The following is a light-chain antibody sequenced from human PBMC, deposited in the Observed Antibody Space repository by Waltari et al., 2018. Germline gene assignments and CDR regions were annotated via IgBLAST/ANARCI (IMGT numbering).Light chain of an antibody. CDR2: EVK. CDR1: SSDLVRFNL. V-gene: IGLV2-14*01. CDR3: SSYTGDNILL. J-gene: IGLJ3*02. Sequence: QSALTQPPSVSGSPGQSITLSCTGTSSDLVRFNLVLWYQQYPGKAPPITIYEVKNRPSGVSTRFSGSTSGNTASLTISALQADDEAYFYCSSYTGDNILLFGGGTKVTVL.